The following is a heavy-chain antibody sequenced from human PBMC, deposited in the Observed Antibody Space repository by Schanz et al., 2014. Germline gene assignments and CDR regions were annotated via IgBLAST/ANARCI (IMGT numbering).Heavy chain of an antibody. CDR1: GYIFGSHG. D-gene: IGHD6-13*01. CDR2: INPSGGST. Sequence: QVQLVQSGSEVRKPGASVKVSCKASGYIFGSHGITWVRQAPGQGLEWMGIINPSGGSTSYAQKIQGRVTMTRDTSTSTVYMELSSLRSEDTAVYYCARDGEAAAGCDYWGQGTLVTVSS. J-gene: IGHJ4*02. V-gene: IGHV1-46*03. CDR3: ARDGEAAAGCDY.